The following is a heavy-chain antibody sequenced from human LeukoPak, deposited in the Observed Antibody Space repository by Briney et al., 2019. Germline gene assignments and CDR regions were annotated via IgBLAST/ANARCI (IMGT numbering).Heavy chain of an antibody. J-gene: IGHJ4*02. CDR2: ISGSGGST. V-gene: IGHV3-23*01. CDR1: GFSFRSYA. D-gene: IGHD3-10*01. Sequence: GGSLRLSCAASGFSFRSYAMSWARQAPGKGLEWVSGISGSGGSTYCADSVKGRFTISRDNSKNTLYLQMNSLRAEDTAVYYCAKVDLGLDYWGQGTQVTVSS. CDR3: AKVDLGLDY.